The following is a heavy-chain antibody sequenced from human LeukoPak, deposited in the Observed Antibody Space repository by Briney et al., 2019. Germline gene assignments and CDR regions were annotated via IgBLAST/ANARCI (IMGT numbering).Heavy chain of an antibody. CDR1: AFTFRTYG. Sequence: PGRSLRLPCAASAFTFRTYGMPWVRQAPGKGLEGVAVISYDANNKYYADSVKGRFTISRDNSKNTLYLQMNSLRAEDTAVYYCAKDRHPARTDGYYFDYWGQGTLVTVSS. D-gene: IGHD1-14*01. J-gene: IGHJ4*02. CDR3: AKDRHPARTDGYYFDY. V-gene: IGHV3-30*18. CDR2: ISYDANNK.